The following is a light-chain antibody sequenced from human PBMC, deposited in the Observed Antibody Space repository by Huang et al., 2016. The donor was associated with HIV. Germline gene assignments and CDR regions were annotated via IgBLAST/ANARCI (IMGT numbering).Light chain of an antibody. V-gene: IGKV3-15*01. CDR1: QSVSSN. J-gene: IGKJ5*01. CDR3: QQFNNWPIT. CDR2: GAS. Sequence: DIVMTQSPATLSVSPGERATLSCRASQSVSSNLAWYQQTPGQAPRLLIYGASTRAPGIPARFSGSGSETKFTLTISSLQSEDFAVYYCQQFNNWPITFGQGTRLEIK.